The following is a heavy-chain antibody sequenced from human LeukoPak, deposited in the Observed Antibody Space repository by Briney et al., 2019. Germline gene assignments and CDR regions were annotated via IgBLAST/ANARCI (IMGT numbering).Heavy chain of an antibody. CDR3: AKYYY. V-gene: IGHV3-43*02. J-gene: IGHJ4*02. CDR1: GFTFDVYA. Sequence: GRTLRLSCAASGFTFDVYAIHCGRQAPGKGLGWVSLITADGITPNYADSVKVRSPISRTSTKNSLYLHMNMLRLETSALYYCAKYYYWGQVILVSV. CDR2: ITADGITP.